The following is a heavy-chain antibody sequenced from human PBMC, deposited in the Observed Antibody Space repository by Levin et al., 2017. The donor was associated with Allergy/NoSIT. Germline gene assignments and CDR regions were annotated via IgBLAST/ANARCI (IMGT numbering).Heavy chain of an antibody. V-gene: IGHV4-59*01. CDR2: IYYSGST. CDR1: GGSISSYY. Sequence: SETLSLTCTVSGGSISSYYWSWIRQPPGKGLEWIGYIYYSGSTNYNPSLKSRVTISVDTSKNQFSLKLSSVTAADTAVYYCARDQPEPKYLSSGWIQFDYWGQGTLVTVSS. D-gene: IGHD6-19*01. CDR3: ARDQPEPKYLSSGWIQFDY. J-gene: IGHJ4*02.